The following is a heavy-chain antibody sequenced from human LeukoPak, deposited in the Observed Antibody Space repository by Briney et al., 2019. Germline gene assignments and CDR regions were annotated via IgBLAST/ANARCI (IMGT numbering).Heavy chain of an antibody. CDR2: INHSGST. J-gene: IGHJ6*03. CDR1: GGSFSGYY. V-gene: IGHV4-34*01. Sequence: SETLSLTCAVYGGSFSGYYWSWIRQPPGKGLEWIGEINHSGSTNYNPSLKSRVAISVDTSKNQFSLKLSSVTAADTAVYYCARGRRTIFGVVSLDYYYMDVWGKGTTVTVSS. CDR3: ARGRRTIFGVVSLDYYYMDV. D-gene: IGHD3-3*01.